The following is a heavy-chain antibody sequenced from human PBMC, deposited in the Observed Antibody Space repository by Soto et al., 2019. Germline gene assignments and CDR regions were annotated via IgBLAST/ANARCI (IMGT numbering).Heavy chain of an antibody. V-gene: IGHV2-5*01. CDR3: AHRPVGSSALDW. CDR1: GFSLRTRGVG. Sequence: QITLKESGPPLVKPTQTLTLTCTFSGFSLRTRGVGVGWIRQPPGKALEWLALIYWNDDKRYSPSLKSRLTITKDTSKNQVVLTMTNMDPVDTATYHCAHRPVGSSALDWWGQGTLVTVSS. CDR2: IYWNDDK. D-gene: IGHD2-2*01. J-gene: IGHJ4*02.